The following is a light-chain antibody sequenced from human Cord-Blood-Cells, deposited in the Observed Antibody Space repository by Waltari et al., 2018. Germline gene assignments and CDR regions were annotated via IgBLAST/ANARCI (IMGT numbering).Light chain of an antibody. Sequence: DIQMTQSPSTLSAPVGDRVTITCRASQSISSWLAWYQQKPGKAPKLLISKASSLESGVPSRVSGSGTGTGFTLTISSLRPDDFETYDCQQYNSYSYTFGQGTKLEIK. V-gene: IGKV1-5*03. J-gene: IGKJ2*01. CDR2: KAS. CDR3: QQYNSYSYT. CDR1: QSISSW.